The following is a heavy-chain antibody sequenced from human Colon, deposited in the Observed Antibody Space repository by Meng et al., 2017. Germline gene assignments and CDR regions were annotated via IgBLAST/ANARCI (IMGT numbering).Heavy chain of an antibody. D-gene: IGHD2/OR15-2a*01. CDR1: GFTFTTAW. CDR2: IKSNNDGGTT. CDR3: GTDIYD. J-gene: IGHJ4*02. Sequence: VQLEESGGGVVRPWGSLTLSSPASGFTFTTAWMNWVLRTPGRGLEWVGRIKSNNDGGTTDYAAPVKGRFTISRDDSKSTLYLQMNSLKIEDTAMYYCGTDIYDWGQGTLVTVSS. V-gene: IGHV3-15*01.